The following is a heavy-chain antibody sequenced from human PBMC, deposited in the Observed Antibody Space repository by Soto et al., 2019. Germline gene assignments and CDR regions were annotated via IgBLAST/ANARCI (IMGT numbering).Heavy chain of an antibody. CDR2: ITGSGNTQ. CDR3: AKDAVYNDGLWLVSD. D-gene: IGHD2-21*01. Sequence: DVQLLESGGGLVQPGGSLRLSCEVSGFSFSYAIIWVRQAPGKGQEWVSGITGSGNTQYAASMKGRFTISRDYSKNTVYLQMNSLRAEDTAMYYCAKDAVYNDGLWLVSDWGQGTLVTVS. CDR1: GFSFSYA. J-gene: IGHJ4*02. V-gene: IGHV3-23*01.